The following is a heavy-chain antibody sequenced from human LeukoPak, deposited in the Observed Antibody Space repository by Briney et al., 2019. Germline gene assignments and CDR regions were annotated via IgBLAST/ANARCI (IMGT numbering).Heavy chain of an antibody. CDR2: INGDGSST. D-gene: IGHD2-2*01. CDR1: GFTFSSYW. V-gene: IGHV3-74*01. CDR3: ASRYCSSTSCSYY. Sequence: SGGSLRLSCAASGFTFSSYWMHWVRQTPGKGLLWVSRINGDGSSTSYADSVKGRFTISRDNAKNTLYLQMNSLRAEDAAVYYCASRYCSSTSCSYYWGQGTLVTVSS. J-gene: IGHJ4*02.